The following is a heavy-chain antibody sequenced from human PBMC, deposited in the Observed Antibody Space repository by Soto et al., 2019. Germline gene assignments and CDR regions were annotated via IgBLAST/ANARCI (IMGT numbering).Heavy chain of an antibody. CDR2: ISNNGAHI. J-gene: IGHJ6*03. Sequence: PGGSLRLSCAASGFTFSNYEMHWVRQAPGKGLEYVSGISNNGAHIDYAKSVQGRFTISRDNSENTLFLQINSPRAEDTAVYYCAKDPRITIFGVVIQSYYYYYMDVWGNGTTVTVSS. CDR3: AKDPRITIFGVVIQSYYYYYMDV. CDR1: GFTFSNYE. V-gene: IGHV3-64*01. D-gene: IGHD3-3*01.